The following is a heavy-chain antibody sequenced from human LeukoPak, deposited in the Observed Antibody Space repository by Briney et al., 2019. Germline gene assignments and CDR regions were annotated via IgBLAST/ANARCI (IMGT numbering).Heavy chain of an antibody. V-gene: IGHV4-34*01. D-gene: IGHD1-26*01. CDR3: ARGLVGGGSYRY. CDR1: GGSFSGYY. Sequence: SGTLSLTCAVYGGSFSGYYWSWIRQPPGKGLEWIGEINHSGSTNYNPSLTSRGTISEERSKNQFSLKLSSVTAADTAAYYCARGLVGGGSYRYWGQGTLVTVSS. J-gene: IGHJ4*02. CDR2: INHSGST.